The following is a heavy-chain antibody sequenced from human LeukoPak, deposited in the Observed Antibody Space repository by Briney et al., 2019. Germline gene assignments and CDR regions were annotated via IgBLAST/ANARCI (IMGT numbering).Heavy chain of an antibody. Sequence: ASVTVSCKASGYTFTGYYMHWVRQAPGQGLEWMGWINPNSGGTNYAQKFQGRVTMTRDTSISTAYMELSRLRSDDTAVCYCARGHPVTYCSSTSCYYYYYGMDVWGQGTTVTVSS. D-gene: IGHD2-2*01. CDR3: ARGHPVTYCSSTSCYYYYYGMDV. CDR2: INPNSGGT. CDR1: GYTFTGYY. V-gene: IGHV1-2*02. J-gene: IGHJ6*02.